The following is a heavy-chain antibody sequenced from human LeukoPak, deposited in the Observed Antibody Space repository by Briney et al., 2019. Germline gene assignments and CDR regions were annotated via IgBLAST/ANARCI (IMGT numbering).Heavy chain of an antibody. CDR2: ISGSGGST. V-gene: IGHV3-23*01. CDR1: GFTFSSYA. CDR3: AKTGYSYGLPRVAFDI. D-gene: IGHD5-18*01. Sequence: PGASLRLSCAASGFTFSSYAMSWVRQAPGKGLEWVSAISGSGGSTYYADSVKGRFTISRDNPKNTLYLQMNSLRAEDTAVYYCAKTGYSYGLPRVAFDIWGQGTMVTASS. J-gene: IGHJ3*02.